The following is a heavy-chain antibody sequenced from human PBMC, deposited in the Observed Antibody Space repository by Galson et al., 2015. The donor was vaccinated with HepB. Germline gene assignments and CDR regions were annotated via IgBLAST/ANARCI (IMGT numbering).Heavy chain of an antibody. Sequence: SLRLSCAASGFTFSSYSMNWVRQAPGKGLEWVSSISSSSSYIYYADSVKGRFTISRDNAKNSLYLQMNSLRAEDTAVYYCAREAGKLTGDPFDYWGQGTLVTVSS. CDR1: GFTFSSYS. CDR2: ISSSSSYI. D-gene: IGHD7-27*01. CDR3: AREAGKLTGDPFDY. V-gene: IGHV3-21*01. J-gene: IGHJ4*02.